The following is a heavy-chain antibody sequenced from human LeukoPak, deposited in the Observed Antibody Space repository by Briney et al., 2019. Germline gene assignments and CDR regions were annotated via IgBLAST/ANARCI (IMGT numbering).Heavy chain of an antibody. CDR3: SMTTVVTDSFDY. Sequence: SAKVSCKASGGTFSSYAISWVRQAPGQGLEWMGGIIPIFGTANYAQKFQGRVTITTDESTSTAYMELSSLRSEDTAVHYCSMTTVVTDSFDYWGQGTLVTVSS. J-gene: IGHJ4*02. CDR2: IIPIFGTA. V-gene: IGHV1-69*05. CDR1: GGTFSSYA. D-gene: IGHD4-23*01.